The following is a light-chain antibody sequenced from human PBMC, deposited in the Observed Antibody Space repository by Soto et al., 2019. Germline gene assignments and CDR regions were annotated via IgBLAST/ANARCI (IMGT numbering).Light chain of an antibody. Sequence: DIQMTQSPSTLSASVGDRVTITCRASQTISSWLAWYQQKPGKAPNLLIYKASSLESGVPSTFSGSGFGTEFPLTISSLQADDVATYYCQQYDSFPWTFGQGTKVEIK. CDR1: QTISSW. V-gene: IGKV1-5*03. J-gene: IGKJ1*01. CDR3: QQYDSFPWT. CDR2: KAS.